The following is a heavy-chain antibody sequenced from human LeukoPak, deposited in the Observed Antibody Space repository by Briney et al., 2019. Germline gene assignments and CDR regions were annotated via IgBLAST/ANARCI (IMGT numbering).Heavy chain of an antibody. V-gene: IGHV4-38-2*02. CDR3: AREYRLDTAMATSHDAFDI. CDR1: GYSISSGYY. D-gene: IGHD5-18*01. J-gene: IGHJ3*02. CDR2: IYHSGNT. Sequence: SETLSLTCTVSGYSISSGYYWGWIRQPPGKGLEWIGSIYHSGNTYYNPSLKSRVTISVDTSKNQFSLKLSSVTAADTAVYYCAREYRLDTAMATSHDAFDIWGQGTMVTVSS.